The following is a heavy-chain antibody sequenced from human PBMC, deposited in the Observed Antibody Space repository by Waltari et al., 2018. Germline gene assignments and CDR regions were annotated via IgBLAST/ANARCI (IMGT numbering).Heavy chain of an antibody. CDR3: AKGKSGYYALDY. CDR2: ISWNSGSI. Sequence: EVQLVESGGGLVQPGRSLRLSCAASGFTFDDYDMQGVRQAPGKGLEWVSGISWNSGSIGYADSVKGRFTISRDNAKNSLYLQMNSLRAEDTALYYCAKGKSGYYALDYWGQGTLVTVSS. J-gene: IGHJ4*02. CDR1: GFTFDDYD. D-gene: IGHD3-22*01. V-gene: IGHV3-9*01.